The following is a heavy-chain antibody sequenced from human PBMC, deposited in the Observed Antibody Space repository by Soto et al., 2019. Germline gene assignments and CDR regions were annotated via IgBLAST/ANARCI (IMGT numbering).Heavy chain of an antibody. J-gene: IGHJ6*02. D-gene: IGHD1-26*01. CDR2: ISHSGTT. CDR1: GGSISSSNW. CDR3: ARGIVGATGYYYGMDV. Sequence: TLSLTCAVSGGSISSSNWWSWVRQPPGKGLEWIGEISHSGTTNYNPSLKSRVTISVDKSTNQFSLNLSSVTAADTAVYYCARGIVGATGYYYGMDVWGQGTTVTVSS. V-gene: IGHV4-4*02.